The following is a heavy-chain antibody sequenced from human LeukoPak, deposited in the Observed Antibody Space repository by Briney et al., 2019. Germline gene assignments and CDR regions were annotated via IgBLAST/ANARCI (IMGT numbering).Heavy chain of an antibody. V-gene: IGHV3-73*01. Sequence: PGGSLRLSCAASGFTFSDSAVHWVRQASGKRLEWVGRIRSKAKSYATAYAASVKGRFTISRDDSETTAYLQMNSLKTEDTAVYYCTHYYDGSGYYGALDSWGQGTMVTVSS. CDR2: IRSKAKSYAT. J-gene: IGHJ3*02. D-gene: IGHD3-22*01. CDR3: THYYDGSGYYGALDS. CDR1: GFTFSDSA.